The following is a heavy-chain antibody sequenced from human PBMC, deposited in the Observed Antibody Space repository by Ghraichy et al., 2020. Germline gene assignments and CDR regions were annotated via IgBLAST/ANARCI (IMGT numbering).Heavy chain of an antibody. D-gene: IGHD2-15*01. CDR3: TRLLGPRYFYYYMDV. CDR1: GFNFGDYT. CDR2: IRSKAYGGTT. Sequence: GGSLRLSCTASGFNFGDYTMGWLRQAPGKGLEWVGFIRSKAYGGTTEYAASMKGRFTISRDDSKSIAYLQMNSLKTEDTAVYYCTRLLGPRYFYYYMDVWGKGTTVTVSS. J-gene: IGHJ6*03. V-gene: IGHV3-49*03.